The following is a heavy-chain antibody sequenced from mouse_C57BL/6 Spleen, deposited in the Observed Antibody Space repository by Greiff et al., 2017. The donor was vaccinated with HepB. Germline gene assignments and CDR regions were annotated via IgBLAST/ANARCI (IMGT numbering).Heavy chain of an antibody. Sequence: VQLQESGPELVKPGASVKISCKASGYAFSSSWMNWVKQRPGKGLEWIGRIYPNSGSTNYNEKFKSKATLTVDKSSSTAYMQLSSLTSEDSAVYYCAGFGEDYWGQGTTLTVSS. CDR3: AGFGEDY. CDR2: IYPNSGST. J-gene: IGHJ2*01. V-gene: IGHV1-82*01. CDR1: GYAFSSSW.